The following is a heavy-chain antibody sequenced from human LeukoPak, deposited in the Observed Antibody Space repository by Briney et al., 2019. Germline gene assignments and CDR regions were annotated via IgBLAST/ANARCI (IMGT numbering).Heavy chain of an antibody. CDR1: GGSISSGGYY. CDR3: ARTYSSSWYGLGYYYGMDV. D-gene: IGHD6-13*01. Sequence: PSQTLSLTCTVSGGSISSGGYYWSWIRQHPGKGLEWIGYIYYSGSTYYNPSLKSRVTISVDTSKNQFSLKLSSVTAADTAVYYCARTYSSSWYGLGYYYGMDVWGQGTTVTVSS. V-gene: IGHV4-31*03. J-gene: IGHJ6*02. CDR2: IYYSGST.